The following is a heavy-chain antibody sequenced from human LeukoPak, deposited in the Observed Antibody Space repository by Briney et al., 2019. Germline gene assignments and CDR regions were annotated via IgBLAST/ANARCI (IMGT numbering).Heavy chain of an antibody. V-gene: IGHV4-4*07. D-gene: IGHD3-16*02. J-gene: IGHJ4*02. CDR1: GGSISSYY. CDR2: IYTSGST. Sequence: SETLSLTCTVSGGSISSYYWSWIRQPAGKGLEWIGRIYTSGSTNYNPSLKSRVPMSVDTSKNQFSLKLSSVTAADTAVYYCARSYYDYVWGSYPYFDYWGQGTLVTVSS. CDR3: ARSYYDYVWGSYPYFDY.